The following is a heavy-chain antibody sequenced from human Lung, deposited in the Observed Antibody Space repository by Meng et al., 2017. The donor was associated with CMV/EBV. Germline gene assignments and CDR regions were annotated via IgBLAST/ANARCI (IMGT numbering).Heavy chain of an antibody. Sequence: ASVXVSCKASGYTFTAHYFHWVRQAPGQGLEWMGWIHPHRGDTNYAQQFQGRVTLTRDTSINTGYMELTGLTSDDTAVYYCARDNNWGPDYWGPGTLVTVSS. CDR2: IHPHRGDT. CDR3: ARDNNWGPDY. D-gene: IGHD7-27*01. J-gene: IGHJ4*02. V-gene: IGHV1-2*02. CDR1: GYTFTAHY.